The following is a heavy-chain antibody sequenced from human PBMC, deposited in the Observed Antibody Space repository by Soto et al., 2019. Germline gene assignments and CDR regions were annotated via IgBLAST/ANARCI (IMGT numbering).Heavy chain of an antibody. CDR1: GFTFSSYW. J-gene: IGHJ4*02. Sequence: PGGSLRLSCAASGFTFSSYWMSWVRQAPGKGLEWVANIKQDGSEKYYVDSVKGRFTISRDNAKNSLYLQMNSLRAEDTAVYYCARDSYIAKSTARGDFDNWGQGSLVTVSS. CDR2: IKQDGSEK. D-gene: IGHD3-16*01. V-gene: IGHV3-7*04. CDR3: ARDSYIAKSTARGDFDN.